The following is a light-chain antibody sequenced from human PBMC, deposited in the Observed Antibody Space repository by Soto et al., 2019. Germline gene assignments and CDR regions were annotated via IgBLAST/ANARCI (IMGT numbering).Light chain of an antibody. J-gene: IGLJ1*01. Sequence: QAVVTQPPAASGTPGQRVTISCSGSSSNIGSNTVNWYQQLPGTAPKLLIYSHNQRPSGVPDRFSGSKSGTSASLAISGLQSEDEADYYCAAWDDSLNGDVFGTGTKVTVL. CDR3: AAWDDSLNGDV. CDR2: SHN. V-gene: IGLV1-44*01. CDR1: SSNIGSNT.